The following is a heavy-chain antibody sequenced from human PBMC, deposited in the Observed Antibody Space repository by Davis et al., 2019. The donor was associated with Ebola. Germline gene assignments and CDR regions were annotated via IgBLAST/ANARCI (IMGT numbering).Heavy chain of an antibody. CDR1: GGSFSSYY. V-gene: IGHV4-59*08. D-gene: IGHD6-13*01. J-gene: IGHJ5*02. CDR3: ARHSSSSRGWFDP. CDR2: IYYSGST. Sequence: MPSETLSLTCAVYGGSFSSYYWSWIRQPPGKGLEWIGFIYYSGSTKYNPSLKSRVTISVDTSKNQFSLKLNSVTAADTAVYFCARHSSSSRGWFDPWGQGTLVTVSS.